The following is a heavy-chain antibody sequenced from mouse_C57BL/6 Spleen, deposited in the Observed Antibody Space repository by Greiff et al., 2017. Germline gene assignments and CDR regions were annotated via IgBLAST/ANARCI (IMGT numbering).Heavy chain of an antibody. CDR2: IDPSDSET. CDR3: ARSERWLLLWYFDV. V-gene: IGHV1-52*01. Sequence: QVQLQQPGAELVRPGSSVKLSCKASGYTFTSYWMHWVKQRPIQGLEWIGNIDPSDSETHYNQKFKDKATLTVDKSSSTAYMQLSSLTSEDSAVYYCARSERWLLLWYFDVWGTGTTVTVSS. J-gene: IGHJ1*03. D-gene: IGHD2-3*01. CDR1: GYTFTSYW.